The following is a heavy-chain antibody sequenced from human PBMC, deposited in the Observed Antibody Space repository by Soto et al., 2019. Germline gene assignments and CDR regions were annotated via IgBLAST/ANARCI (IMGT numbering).Heavy chain of an antibody. J-gene: IGHJ4*02. D-gene: IGHD3-22*01. V-gene: IGHV3-23*01. CDR3: AKLSVDVVIVP. CDR1: GFTFSSYA. CDR2: ISGSGDIT. Sequence: GGSLRLSCAASGFTFSSYAMSWVRQAPGKGLEWVSAISGSGDITYYADSVKGRFTISRDNSKNTLYLQMNSLRAEDTAVYYCAKLSVDVVIVPWGQGTLVTVSS.